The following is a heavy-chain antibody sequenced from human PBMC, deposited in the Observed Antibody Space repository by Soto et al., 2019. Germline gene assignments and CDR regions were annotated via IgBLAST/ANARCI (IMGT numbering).Heavy chain of an antibody. J-gene: IGHJ6*02. CDR1: GGTFSSYA. D-gene: IGHD6-19*01. V-gene: IGHV1-69*06. CDR3: ARLLVAAGQNYYYYHGMDV. Sequence: GASVKVSCKASGGTFSSYAISWVRQAPGQGLEWMGGIIPIFGTANYAQKFQGRVTITADKSTSTAYMELSSLRSEETTVYYCARLLVAAGQNYYYYHGMDVWGPGSTVTVSS. CDR2: IIPIFGTA.